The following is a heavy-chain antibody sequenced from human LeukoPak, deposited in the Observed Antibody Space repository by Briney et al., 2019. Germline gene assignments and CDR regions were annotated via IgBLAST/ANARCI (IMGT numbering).Heavy chain of an antibody. Sequence: SVKVSCKASGGTFSSYAISWVRQAPGQGLEWMGRIIPIFGTANYAQKFRGRVTITTDESTSTAYMELSSLRSEDTAVYYCARDLGATVTTADSPHAFDIWGQGTMVTVSS. D-gene: IGHD4-17*01. J-gene: IGHJ3*02. V-gene: IGHV1-69*05. CDR3: ARDLGATVTTADSPHAFDI. CDR1: GGTFSSYA. CDR2: IIPIFGTA.